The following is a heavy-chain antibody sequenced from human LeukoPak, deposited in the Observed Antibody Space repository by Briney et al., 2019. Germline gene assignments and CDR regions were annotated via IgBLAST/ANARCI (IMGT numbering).Heavy chain of an antibody. CDR3: AREDNVVVPAAISWFDP. J-gene: IGHJ5*02. CDR2: IYHSGST. CDR1: GYSISSGYY. Sequence: SETLSLTCAVSGYSISSGYYWGWIRQPPGKGLEWIGSIYHSGSTYYNPSLKSRDTISVDTSKNQFSLKLSSVTAADTAVYYCAREDNVVVPAAISWFDPWGQGTLVTVSS. V-gene: IGHV4-38-2*02. D-gene: IGHD2-2*01.